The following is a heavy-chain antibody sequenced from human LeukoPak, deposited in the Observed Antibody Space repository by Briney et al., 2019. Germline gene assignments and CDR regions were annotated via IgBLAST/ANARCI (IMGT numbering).Heavy chain of an antibody. D-gene: IGHD4-11*01. V-gene: IGHV4-59*12. CDR2: IYYSGST. CDR3: ARSRGMTTVPYY. CDR1: GGSISSYY. J-gene: IGHJ4*02. Sequence: PSETLSLTCTVPGGSISSYYWSWIRQPPGKGLEWIGYIYYSGSTNYNPSPKSRVTISVDTSKNQFSLKLSSVTAADTAVYYCARSRGMTTVPYYWGQGTLVTVSS.